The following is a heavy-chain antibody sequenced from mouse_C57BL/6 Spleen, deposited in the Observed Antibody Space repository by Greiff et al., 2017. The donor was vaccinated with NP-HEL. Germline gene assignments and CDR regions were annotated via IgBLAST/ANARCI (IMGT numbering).Heavy chain of an antibody. Sequence: VQLQQPGAELVKPGASVKLSCKASGYTFTSYWMQWVKQRPGQGLEWIGEIDPSDSYTNYNQKFKGKATLTVDTSSSTAYMQLSSLTSEDSAVYYCASGGDFDYWGKGTTLTVSS. J-gene: IGHJ2*01. CDR2: IDPSDSYT. V-gene: IGHV1-50*01. CDR3: ASGGDFDY. CDR1: GYTFTSYW.